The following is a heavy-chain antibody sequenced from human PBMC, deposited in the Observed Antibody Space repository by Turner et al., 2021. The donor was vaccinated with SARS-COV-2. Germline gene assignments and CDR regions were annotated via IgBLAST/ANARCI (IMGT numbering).Heavy chain of an antibody. J-gene: IGHJ5*02. CDR3: ARGPPGDDFWSGYRPNGFDP. D-gene: IGHD3-3*01. CDR1: GGTFSTYA. V-gene: IGHV1-69*10. Sequence: QVQLVQSGAEGTKPGSSVKVSCKTSGGTFSTYAISWVRQAPGQGLEWMGGIIPIRGMTNYEQKFQGRVTITEDKSTRTAYMELSILRAEDTAVYYCARGPPGDDFWSGYRPNGFDPWGQGTLVTVSS. CDR2: IIPIRGMT.